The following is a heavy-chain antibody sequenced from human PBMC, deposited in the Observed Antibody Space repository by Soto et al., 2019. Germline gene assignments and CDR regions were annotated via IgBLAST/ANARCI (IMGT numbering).Heavy chain of an antibody. D-gene: IGHD4-17*01. V-gene: IGHV4-34*01. J-gene: IGHJ4*02. CDR3: XXHGDYVGVDS. CDR1: GGSFSGYY. Sequence: QVPLQQWGAGLLKPSETLSLTCAVYGGSFSGYYWSWIRQPPGKGLEWIGEINHSGRTNYTPSLKSRVTISVDTSXXXXXLNLXSXXXXXXXXXXXXXHGDYVGVDSWGQGTLVTVSS. CDR2: INHSGRT.